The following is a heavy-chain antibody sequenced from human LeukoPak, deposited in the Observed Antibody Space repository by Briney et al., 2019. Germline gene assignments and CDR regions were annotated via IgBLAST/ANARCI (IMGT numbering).Heavy chain of an antibody. D-gene: IGHD3-22*01. CDR2: ISGSGGST. Sequence: GGSLRLSCAASGFTFSSYAMSWVRQAPGQGLEGGSAISGSGGSTYYADSVKGRFTISRDNSKNTLYLQMNSLRAGDTAVYYCAKDRDYYDSSGYPDAFDIWGQGTMVTVSS. CDR3: AKDRDYYDSSGYPDAFDI. V-gene: IGHV3-23*01. J-gene: IGHJ3*02. CDR1: GFTFSSYA.